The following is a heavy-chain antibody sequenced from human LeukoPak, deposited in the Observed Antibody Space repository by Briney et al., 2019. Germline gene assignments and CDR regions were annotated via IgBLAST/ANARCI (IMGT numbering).Heavy chain of an antibody. CDR1: GFSFSYYG. J-gene: IGHJ4*02. CDR2: ISYDGSDK. D-gene: IGHD1-26*01. Sequence: GGSLRLSCVASGFSFSYYGIHWVRQAPGKGLEWMALISYDGSDKYFADSVKGRFSISRDNSRNTLYLQMNSLRAEDTAIYYCAKDMRPYSGDRSFLFDQWGQGTLVIVSS. V-gene: IGHV3-30*18. CDR3: AKDMRPYSGDRSFLFDQ.